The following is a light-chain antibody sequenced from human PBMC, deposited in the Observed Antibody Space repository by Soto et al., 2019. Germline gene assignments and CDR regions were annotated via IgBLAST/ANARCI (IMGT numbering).Light chain of an antibody. CDR3: SSYTSSTTLDV. Sequence: QSVLTQPASVSGSPGQSITIPCTGTSSDVGGYNYVSWYQQHPGKAPKLMIYDVSNRPSGVSNRFSGSKSGNTASLTISGLQAEDEADYCCSSYTSSTTLDVFGTGTKLTVL. V-gene: IGLV2-14*01. CDR1: SSDVGGYNY. CDR2: DVS. J-gene: IGLJ1*01.